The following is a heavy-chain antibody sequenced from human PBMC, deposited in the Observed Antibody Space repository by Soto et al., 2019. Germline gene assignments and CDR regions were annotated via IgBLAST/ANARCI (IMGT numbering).Heavy chain of an antibody. CDR1: GGSISSYY. V-gene: IGHV4-59*08. J-gene: IGHJ6*03. Sequence: SETLSLTCTVSGGSISSYYWSWIRQPPGKGLEWIGYIYYSGSTNYNPSLKSRVTISVDTSKNQFSLKLSSVTAADTAVYYCARMVRGAMGYYYMDVWGKGTTVTVSS. CDR3: ARMVRGAMGYYYMDV. CDR2: IYYSGST. D-gene: IGHD3-10*01.